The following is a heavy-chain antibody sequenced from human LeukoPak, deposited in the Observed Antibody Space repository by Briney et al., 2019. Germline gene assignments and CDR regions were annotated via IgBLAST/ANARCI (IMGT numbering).Heavy chain of an antibody. CDR2: INPNSGGT. CDR1: GYTFTGYY. V-gene: IGHV1-2*06. Sequence: ASVKVSCKASGYTFTGYYMHWVRQAPGQGLEWMGRINPNSGGTNYAQKFQGRVTMTRDTSISTAYMELSRLRPDDTAVYYCATLDPAECTNGVCYTFDYWGQGTLVTVSS. D-gene: IGHD2-8*01. J-gene: IGHJ4*02. CDR3: ATLDPAECTNGVCYTFDY.